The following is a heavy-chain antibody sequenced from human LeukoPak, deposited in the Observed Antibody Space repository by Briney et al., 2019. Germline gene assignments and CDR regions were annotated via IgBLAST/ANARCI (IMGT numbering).Heavy chain of an antibody. D-gene: IGHD6-19*01. CDR1: GFTSDDYA. Sequence: SGGSLRLSCAGSGFTSDDYAMHWVRQAPGKGLEWLSIISYNGGLIDYADSVKGRFTISRDNAKNSLYLQLDSLRAEDTVIYYCAKVRGKYSSHFFFDYWGQGTLVTVSS. CDR3: AKVRGKYSSHFFFDY. CDR2: ISYNGGLI. J-gene: IGHJ4*02. V-gene: IGHV3-9*02.